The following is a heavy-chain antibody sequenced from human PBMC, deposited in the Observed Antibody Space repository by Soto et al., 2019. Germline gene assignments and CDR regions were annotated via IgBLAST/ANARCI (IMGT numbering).Heavy chain of an antibody. CDR1: GGSFSGYY. Sequence: ETLSLTCAVYGGSFSGYYWSWIRQPPGKGLEWIGEINHSGSTNYNPSLKSRVTISVDTSKNQFSLKLSSVTAADTAVYYCARELPSRAFDYWGQGTLVTVSS. CDR2: INHSGST. D-gene: IGHD6-6*01. CDR3: ARELPSRAFDY. V-gene: IGHV4-34*01. J-gene: IGHJ4*02.